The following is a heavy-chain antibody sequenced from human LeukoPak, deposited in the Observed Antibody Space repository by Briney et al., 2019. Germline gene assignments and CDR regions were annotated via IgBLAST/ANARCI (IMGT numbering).Heavy chain of an antibody. V-gene: IGHV3-23*01. Sequence: PGGSLRLSCAASGFTFSSYGLSWVRQGPGKGLEWVSGFSGSGGSTQYAESVKGRFTISRDNSKNTLFLQMNSLRAEDTAVYYCARAKTAALGTGAFEVWGQGTMVTVSS. CDR2: FSGSGGST. CDR1: GFTFSSYG. D-gene: IGHD6-13*01. CDR3: ARAKTAALGTGAFEV. J-gene: IGHJ3*01.